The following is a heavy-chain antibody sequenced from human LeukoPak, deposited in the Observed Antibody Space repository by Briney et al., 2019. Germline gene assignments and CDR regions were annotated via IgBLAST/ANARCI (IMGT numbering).Heavy chain of an antibody. Sequence: SETLSLTCTVSGGSISSYYWSWIRQPPGKGLEWIGYIYYSGSTNYNPPLKSRVTISVDTSKNQFSLKLSSVTAADTAVYYCARSGYTYYDILTGYRTSHAFDIWGQGTMVTVSS. CDR1: GGSISSYY. D-gene: IGHD3-9*01. J-gene: IGHJ3*02. CDR2: IYYSGST. CDR3: ARSGYTYYDILTGYRTSHAFDI. V-gene: IGHV4-59*01.